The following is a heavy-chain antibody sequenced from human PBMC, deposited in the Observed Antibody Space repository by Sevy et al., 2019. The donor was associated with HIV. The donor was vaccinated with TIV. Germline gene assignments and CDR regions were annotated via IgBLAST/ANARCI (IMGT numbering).Heavy chain of an antibody. V-gene: IGHV1-24*01. D-gene: IGHD3-22*01. CDR3: AKSREFYDDNSGYFDY. J-gene: IGHJ4*02. CDR2: FDPEDGER. Sequence: ASVKVSCKVSGYTLIDLSMHWVRQAPGKGLEWMGRFDPEDGERIYAQKFQGRVTITEDTSTDTAYMELSSLGSEDTAVYYCAKSREFYDDNSGYFDYWGQGTLVTVSS. CDR1: GYTLIDLS.